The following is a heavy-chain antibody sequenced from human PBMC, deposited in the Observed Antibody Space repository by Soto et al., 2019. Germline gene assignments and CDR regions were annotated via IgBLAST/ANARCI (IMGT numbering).Heavy chain of an antibody. V-gene: IGHV3-30*18. D-gene: IGHD3-10*01. CDR1: GFTFSSYG. Sequence: GGSLRLSCAASGFTFSSYGMHWVRQAPGKGLEWVAVISYDGSNKFYADSVKGRFTISRDNSKNTLYLQMNSLRAEDTAVYYCAKDRGLDADYYYGMDVWGQGTTVTV. CDR2: ISYDGSNK. CDR3: AKDRGLDADYYYGMDV. J-gene: IGHJ6*02.